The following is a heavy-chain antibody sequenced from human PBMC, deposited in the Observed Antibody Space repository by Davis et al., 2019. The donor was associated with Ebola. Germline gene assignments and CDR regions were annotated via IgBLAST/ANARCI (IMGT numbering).Heavy chain of an antibody. CDR2: ISYDGSDK. J-gene: IGHJ6*03. V-gene: IGHV3-30-3*01. Sequence: GESLKISCAASTFTFSNYAMHWVRQSPGKGLEWVAVISYDGSDKYYADSVKGRFTISRDNAKNSLYLQMNSLRAEDTAVYYCARDMNSYYSMDVWGRGTTVTVS. CDR3: ARDMNSYYSMDV. CDR1: TFTFSNYA. D-gene: IGHD3-16*01.